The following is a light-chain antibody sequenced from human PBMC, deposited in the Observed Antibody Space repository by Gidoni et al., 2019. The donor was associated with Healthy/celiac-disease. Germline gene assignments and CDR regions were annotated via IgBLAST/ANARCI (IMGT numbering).Light chain of an antibody. CDR2: EVS. CDR1: SSDVGGYNY. CDR3: SSYTSSSTDVV. Sequence: QSALTQPASVSGSPGQSITISCTVTSSDVGGYNYVSWYQQHPGKAPKLMIYEVSNRPSGVSNRFSGSKSGNTASLTISGLQAEDEADYYCSSYTSSSTDVVFGGGTKLXV. J-gene: IGLJ2*01. V-gene: IGLV2-14*01.